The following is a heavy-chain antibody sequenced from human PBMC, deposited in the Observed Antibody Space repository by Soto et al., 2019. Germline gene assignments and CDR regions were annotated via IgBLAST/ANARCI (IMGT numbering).Heavy chain of an antibody. J-gene: IGHJ5*02. CDR3: ARLVQLLQGRWFDP. Sequence: SETLSLTCTVSGGSISSGDYYWSWIRQPPGKGLEWIGYIYYSGGTYYNPSLKSRVTISVDTSKNQFSLKLSSVTAADTAVYYCARLVQLLQGRWFDPWGQGTLVTVSS. CDR1: GGSISSGDYY. CDR2: IYYSGGT. V-gene: IGHV4-30-4*01. D-gene: IGHD2-15*01.